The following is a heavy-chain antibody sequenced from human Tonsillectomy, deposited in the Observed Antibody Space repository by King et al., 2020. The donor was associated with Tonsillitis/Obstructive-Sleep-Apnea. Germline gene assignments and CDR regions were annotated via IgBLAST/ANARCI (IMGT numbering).Heavy chain of an antibody. V-gene: IGHV3-53*01. Sequence: VQLVESGGGLIQPGGSLRLSCAASGFTVSSNYMSWVRQAPGKGLEWVSVIYSGGSTYYADSVKGRFTISRDNSKNTLYLQMNSMRAEDTAVYYCASDYASWWLRSDAFDIWGQGTMVTVSS. CDR2: IYSGGST. D-gene: IGHD5-12*01. J-gene: IGHJ3*02. CDR1: GFTVSSNY. CDR3: ASDYASWWLRSDAFDI.